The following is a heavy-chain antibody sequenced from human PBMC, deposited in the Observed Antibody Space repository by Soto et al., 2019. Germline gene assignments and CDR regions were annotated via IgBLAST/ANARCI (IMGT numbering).Heavy chain of an antibody. CDR2: ISSSSSYI. J-gene: IGHJ4*02. CDR3: ARDFDDSSSSVVSPFDY. CDR1: GFTFSSYS. V-gene: IGHV3-21*01. Sequence: EVQLVESGGGLVKPGGSLRLSCAASGFTFSSYSMNWVRQAPGKGLEWVSSISSSSSYIYYADSVKGRFTISRDNAKNSLYLQMNSLRAEDTAVYYCARDFDDSSSSVVSPFDYWGQGTLVTVSS. D-gene: IGHD6-6*01.